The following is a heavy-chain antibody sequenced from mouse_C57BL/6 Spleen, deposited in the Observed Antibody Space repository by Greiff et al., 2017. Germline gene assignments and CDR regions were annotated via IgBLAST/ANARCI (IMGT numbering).Heavy chain of an antibody. CDR1: GYTFTSYT. J-gene: IGHJ1*03. CDR2: INPRSGNT. V-gene: IGHV1-4*01. Sequence: VKLMQSGAELARPGASVKMSCKASGYTFTSYTMHWVKQRPGQGLEWIGYINPRSGNTKYNQKFKDKATLTADKSSSTAYMQLSSLTSEDSAVYYCARDYGKGYFDVWGTGTTVTVSS. D-gene: IGHD1-1*02. CDR3: ARDYGKGYFDV.